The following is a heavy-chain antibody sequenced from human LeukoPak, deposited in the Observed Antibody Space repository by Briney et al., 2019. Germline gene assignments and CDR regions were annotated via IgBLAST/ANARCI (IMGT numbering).Heavy chain of an antibody. CDR3: ARARSLYYYDSSGSYYFDY. D-gene: IGHD3-22*01. Sequence: PSETLSLTCAVYGGSFSGYYWSWIRQPPGKGLEWIGEINHSGSTNYNPSLKSRVTISVDTSKNQFSLKLSSVTAADTAAYYCARARSLYYYDSSGSYYFDYWGQGTLVTVSS. V-gene: IGHV4-34*01. CDR2: INHSGST. J-gene: IGHJ4*02. CDR1: GGSFSGYY.